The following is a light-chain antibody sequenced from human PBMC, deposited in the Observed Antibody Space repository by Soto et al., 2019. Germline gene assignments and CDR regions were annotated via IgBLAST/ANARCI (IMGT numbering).Light chain of an antibody. CDR2: KAS. V-gene: IGKV1-5*03. J-gene: IGKJ1*01. CDR3: QHYNSYSEA. CDR1: QSIDTW. Sequence: DIQMTQSPSILSASVGDRVTITCRASQSIDTWLAWHQQKPGKAPKLLISKASTLKSGVPSRFSGSGSGTEFNLTISSLQPDDFATYYCQHYNSYSEAFGQGTKVDLK.